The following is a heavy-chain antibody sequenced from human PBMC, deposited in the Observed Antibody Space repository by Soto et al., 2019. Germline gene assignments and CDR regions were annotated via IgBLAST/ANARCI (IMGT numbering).Heavy chain of an antibody. D-gene: IGHD6-19*01. CDR1: GAWVTIGTDY. J-gene: IGHJ4*02. CDR2: VYYSGST. Sequence: LEILCLSWTVSGAWVTIGTDYWTCIRQPPGKGPERIGYVYYSGSTNYNTYLKGRGTISLDTSKNKFSMRLTSVTAADTAVYYCEKGDRDINRASMAVWGQRTLVSVYS. CDR3: EKGDRDINRASMAV. V-gene: IGHV4-61*01.